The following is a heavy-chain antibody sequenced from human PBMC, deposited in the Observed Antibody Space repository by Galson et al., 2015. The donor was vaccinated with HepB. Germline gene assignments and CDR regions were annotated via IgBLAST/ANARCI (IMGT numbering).Heavy chain of an antibody. CDR1: GGTFNSYG. CDR2: LIPIFGTS. D-gene: IGHD3-16*02. J-gene: IGHJ4*02. CDR3: ASAGGGEDIWGSYRDGGGFDN. Sequence: SVKVSCKASGGTFNSYGISWVRQAPGQGLEWMGGLIPIFGTSNYAQKFQGRVTITADESTSTAYMELSSLRSEDTAIYYCASAGGGEDIWGSYRDGGGFDNWGQGTLVTVSS. V-gene: IGHV1-69*13.